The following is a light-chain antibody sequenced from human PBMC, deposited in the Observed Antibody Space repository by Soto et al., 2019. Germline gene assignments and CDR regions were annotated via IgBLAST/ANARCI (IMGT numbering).Light chain of an antibody. CDR1: QDISIY. V-gene: IGKV1-33*01. J-gene: IGKJ4*01. CDR2: DAS. CDR3: QQYDNLPLT. Sequence: DIQMTQSPSSLSASVGDRVTITCQASQDISIYLNWYQQKPGKAPKLLIYDASNLETGVPSRFSGSGSGTDFTFTISSLKPEDIATYYCQQYDNLPLTFGGGTKVDIK.